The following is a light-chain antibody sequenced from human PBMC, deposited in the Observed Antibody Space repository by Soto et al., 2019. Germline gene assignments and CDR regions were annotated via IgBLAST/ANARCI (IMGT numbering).Light chain of an antibody. J-gene: IGLJ1*01. CDR2: EIN. CDR1: SSDIGGYNF. Sequence: QSALTQPPSASGSPGQSVTISCTGTSSDIGGYNFVSWYQQHPGKAPKLLIYEINKRPSGVPDRFSGSKSGNTASLTVSGLRAEDEADYYCSSYAGSKGDVFGTGTKLTVL. CDR3: SSYAGSKGDV. V-gene: IGLV2-8*01.